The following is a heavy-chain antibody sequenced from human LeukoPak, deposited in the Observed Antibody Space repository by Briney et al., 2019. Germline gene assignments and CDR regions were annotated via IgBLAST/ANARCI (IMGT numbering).Heavy chain of an antibody. CDR3: ASRAVRSGDDFRAFDI. D-gene: IGHD5-12*01. Sequence: TGGSLRLSCAASGFTFSSYAMNWVRQAPGKGLEWLGRIKSKTDGETANYAAPVKGRFTISRDDSKNTLYLEVNSLKTEDTAVYFCASRAVRSGDDFRAFDIRSQGTMVIVSS. V-gene: IGHV3-15*01. J-gene: IGHJ3*02. CDR1: GFTFSSYA. CDR2: IKSKTDGETA.